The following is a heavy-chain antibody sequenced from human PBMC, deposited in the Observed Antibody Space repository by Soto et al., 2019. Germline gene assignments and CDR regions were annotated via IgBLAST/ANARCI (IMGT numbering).Heavy chain of an antibody. V-gene: IGHV3-23*04. CDR2: ISASDSKT. CDR1: GFTFDEYA. J-gene: IGHJ3*02. CDR3: ARDRRGDSVYDAFDM. Sequence: EVQLVESGGGLVQPGRSLRLSCAASGFTFDEYAMHWVRQAPGKGLEWVSGISASDSKTYYADSVKGRFTVSRDNSWNTLYLQMDSLTAEDTAVYYCARDRRGDSVYDAFDMWGRGTVVTVSS. D-gene: IGHD2-21*02.